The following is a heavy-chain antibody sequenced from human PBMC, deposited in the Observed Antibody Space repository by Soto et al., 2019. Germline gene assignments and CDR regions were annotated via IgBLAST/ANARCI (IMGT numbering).Heavy chain of an antibody. D-gene: IGHD2-2*01. Sequence: PGGSLRLSCAAPGFPFRSYSMKWVRQAPGEGLEWVSYISSSSSTIYYADSVKGRFTISRDNAKNSLYLQMNSLRDEDTAVYYCARDMRVDYYYYGMDVWGQGTTVTVSS. V-gene: IGHV3-48*02. CDR3: ARDMRVDYYYYGMDV. CDR2: ISSSSSTI. CDR1: GFPFRSYS. J-gene: IGHJ6*02.